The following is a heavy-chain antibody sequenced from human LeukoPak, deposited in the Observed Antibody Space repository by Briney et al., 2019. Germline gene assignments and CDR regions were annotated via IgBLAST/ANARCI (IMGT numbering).Heavy chain of an antibody. CDR2: IKPDGSEN. V-gene: IGHV3-7*01. J-gene: IGHJ4*02. CDR3: ARERMYSGSGSTYPYYDY. D-gene: IGHD3-10*01. CDR1: GFTFSSYW. Sequence: GXSLRLSCAASGFTFSSYWMSWVRQSPGKGLEWVANIKPDGSENYFMDSVKGRFTISRDNAKNALYLEMNSLRAEDTAEYFCARERMYSGSGSTYPYYDYWGQGTLVTVSS.